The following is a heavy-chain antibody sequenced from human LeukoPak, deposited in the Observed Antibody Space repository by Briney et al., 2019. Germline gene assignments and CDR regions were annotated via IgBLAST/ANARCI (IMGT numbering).Heavy chain of an antibody. CDR1: GGSFSGYY. V-gene: IGHV4-34*01. Sequence: SETLSLTCAVYGGSFSGYYWSWIRQPPGKGLEWIGEINHSGSTNYNPSLKSRVTISVDTSKNQFSLKLSSVNAADTAVYYCARHSYGLFDYWGQGTLVTVSS. CDR3: ARHSYGLFDY. J-gene: IGHJ4*02. D-gene: IGHD5-18*01. CDR2: INHSGST.